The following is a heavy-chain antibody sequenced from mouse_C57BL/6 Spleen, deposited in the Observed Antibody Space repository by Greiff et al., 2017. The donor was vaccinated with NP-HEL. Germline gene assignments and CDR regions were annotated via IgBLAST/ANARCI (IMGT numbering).Heavy chain of an antibody. CDR2: IDPSDSET. J-gene: IGHJ4*01. V-gene: IGHV1-52*01. Sequence: VKLQQPGAELVRPGSSVKLSCKASGYTFTSYWMHWVKQRPIQGLEWIGNIDPSDSETHYNQKFKDKATLTVDKSSSTAYMQLSSLTSEDSAVYYCARTGSYAMDYWGQGTSVTVSS. CDR1: GYTFTSYW. D-gene: IGHD3-2*02. CDR3: ARTGSYAMDY.